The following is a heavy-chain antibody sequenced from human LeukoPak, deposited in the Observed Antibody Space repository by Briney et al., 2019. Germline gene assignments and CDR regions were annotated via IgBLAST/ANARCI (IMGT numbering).Heavy chain of an antibody. Sequence: GGSLKLSCAASGFTFSGSAMHWVRQASGKGLEWVGRIRSKANSYATAYAASVKGRFTISRDDSKNTAYLQMNSLKTEDTAVYYCTSLYYDFWSGPTEYFQHRGQGTLVTVSS. D-gene: IGHD3-3*01. V-gene: IGHV3-73*01. CDR2: IRSKANSYAT. J-gene: IGHJ1*01. CDR1: GFTFSGSA. CDR3: TSLYYDFWSGPTEYFQH.